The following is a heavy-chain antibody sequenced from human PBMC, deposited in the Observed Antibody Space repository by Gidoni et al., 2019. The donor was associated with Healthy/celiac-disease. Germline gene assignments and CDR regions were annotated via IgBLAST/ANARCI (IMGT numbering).Heavy chain of an antibody. V-gene: IGHV3-9*01. Sequence: EVQLVESGGGLVQPGRSLRLSCAASGFTFDDYAMHWVRQAPGKGLEWVSGISWNSGSIGYADSVKGRVTISRDNAKNSLYLQMNSLRAEDTALYYCAKDMGPSMVRGNWFDPWGQGTLVTVSS. CDR2: ISWNSGSI. CDR1: GFTFDDYA. CDR3: AKDMGPSMVRGNWFDP. J-gene: IGHJ5*02. D-gene: IGHD3-10*01.